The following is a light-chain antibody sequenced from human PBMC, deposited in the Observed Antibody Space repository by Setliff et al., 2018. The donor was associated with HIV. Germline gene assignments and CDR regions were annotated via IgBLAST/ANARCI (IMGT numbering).Light chain of an antibody. V-gene: IGLV2-8*01. CDR3: SSYAGSSNFVI. CDR2: EVN. Sequence: QSALAQPPSASGSPGQSVTISCTGTSSDIGDLNYVSWYQQHPGKAPTLMIYEVNKRPSGVPGRFSGSKSGNTASLTVSGLQADDEADYYCSSYAGSSNFVIFGGGTKVTVL. J-gene: IGLJ2*01. CDR1: SSDIGDLNY.